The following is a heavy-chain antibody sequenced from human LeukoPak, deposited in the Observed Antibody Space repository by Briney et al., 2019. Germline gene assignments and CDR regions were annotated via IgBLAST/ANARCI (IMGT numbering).Heavy chain of an antibody. CDR3: ARDCIGCHGFDY. D-gene: IGHD2-15*01. CDR1: GGSISSGSYY. CDR2: IYTSGST. V-gene: IGHV4-61*02. J-gene: IGHJ4*02. Sequence: PSQTLSLTCTVSGGSISSGSYYWSWIRQPAGKGLEWIERIYTSGSTNYNPSLKSRVTISVDTSKNQFSLKLSSVTAADTAVYYCARDCIGCHGFDYWGQGTLVTVSS.